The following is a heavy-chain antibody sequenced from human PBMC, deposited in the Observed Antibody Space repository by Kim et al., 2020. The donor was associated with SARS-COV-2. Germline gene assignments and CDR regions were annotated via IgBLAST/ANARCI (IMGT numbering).Heavy chain of an antibody. V-gene: IGHV3-9*01. CDR3: AKAEALSSLVGTIYYYFDY. J-gene: IGHJ4*02. Sequence: GGSLRLSCAASGFTFDDYAMHWVRQAPGKGLEWVSGIRWNSGSIGYADSVKGRFTISRDNAKNSLYLQMNSLRAEDTALYYCAKAEALSSLVGTIYYYFDYWGQGHLVTVSS. D-gene: IGHD5-12*01. CDR2: IRWNSGSI. CDR1: GFTFDDYA.